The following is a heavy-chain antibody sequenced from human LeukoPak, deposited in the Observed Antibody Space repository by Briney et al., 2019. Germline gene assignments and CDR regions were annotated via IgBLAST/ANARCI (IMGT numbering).Heavy chain of an antibody. Sequence: AGGSLRLSCAASGFTFSNYWMHWVRQAPGKGLVRVSRIDGDGSSTSYADSVKGRFTISRDNAKNTLYLQMTSLRAEDTAVYYCARTIVGAAFDYWGQGTLVTVSS. J-gene: IGHJ4*02. D-gene: IGHD1-26*01. V-gene: IGHV3-74*01. CDR2: IDGDGSST. CDR3: ARTIVGAAFDY. CDR1: GFTFSNYW.